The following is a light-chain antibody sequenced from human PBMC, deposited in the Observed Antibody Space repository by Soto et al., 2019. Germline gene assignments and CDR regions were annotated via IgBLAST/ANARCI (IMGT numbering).Light chain of an antibody. J-gene: IGKJ5*01. CDR3: KQYKEWPPFT. Sequence: EIVLTQSPATLSSFPGDRVTLSCSASQYINTRLAWYQHRPGQAPRLLIYGASTRATAVPDRFSGSGSGTDFTLTITSLQSDDFAVYYCKQYKEWPPFTFGQGTRLEIK. CDR2: GAS. V-gene: IGKV3-15*01. CDR1: QYINTR.